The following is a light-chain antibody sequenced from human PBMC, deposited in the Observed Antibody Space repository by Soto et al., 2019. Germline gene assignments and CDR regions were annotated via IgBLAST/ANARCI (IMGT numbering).Light chain of an antibody. V-gene: IGKV1-5*01. J-gene: IGKJ2*01. CDR3: PQYNSYS. Sequence: DIQMTQSPSTLSASVGDRVTITCRASQSISSWLAWYQQKPGKAPKLLIYDASSLESGVPSRFSGSGAGTEFTLTISSLQPYDFATYYCPQYNSYSLGQGNKLEIK. CDR1: QSISSW. CDR2: DAS.